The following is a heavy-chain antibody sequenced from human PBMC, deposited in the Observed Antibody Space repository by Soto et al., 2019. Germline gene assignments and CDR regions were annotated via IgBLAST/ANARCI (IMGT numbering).Heavy chain of an antibody. CDR3: ARAMTYGDFDY. D-gene: IGHD4-17*01. Sequence: ASVKDSCKASGYTFTSYAMHWVRQAPGQRLEWMGWINAGNGNTKYSQKFQGRVTITRDTSASTGYVELSSLRSEDTAVYYCARAMTYGDFDYWGQGTLVTVSS. J-gene: IGHJ4*02. CDR1: GYTFTSYA. V-gene: IGHV1-3*01. CDR2: INAGNGNT.